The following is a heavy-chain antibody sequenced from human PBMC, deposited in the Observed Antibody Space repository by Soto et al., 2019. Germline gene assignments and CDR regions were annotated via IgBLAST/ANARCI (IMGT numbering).Heavy chain of an antibody. CDR3: ASPLTVTTKRADY. CDR2: ISGSGSST. V-gene: IGHV3-23*01. Sequence: GGSLRLSCAASGLIFSNYKMHWVRQAPGKGLEWVSAISGSGSSTYYADSVKGRFTISRDNSKNTLYLQMNSLRVEDTAVYYCASPLTVTTKRADYWGQGTLVTVSS. J-gene: IGHJ4*02. D-gene: IGHD4-17*01. CDR1: GLIFSNYK.